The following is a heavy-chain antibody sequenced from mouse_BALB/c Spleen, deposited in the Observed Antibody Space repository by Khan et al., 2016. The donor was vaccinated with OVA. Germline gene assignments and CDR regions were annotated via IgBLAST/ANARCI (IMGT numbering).Heavy chain of an antibody. Sequence: EVQLLESGPGLVQPSQSLSLTCAVTGYSFTSYDACYVLRPLPESKLELMDFISDSNNTYYADSLKSRFSMTSDTPKNHFFLQLNSVTPEDTASYECSRVYGCDFDYWGQGTTLIVSS. D-gene: IGHD2-10*02. CDR3: SRVYGCDFDY. J-gene: IGHJ2*01. CDR2: ISDSNNT. V-gene: IGHV3-2*02. CDR1: GYSFTSYDA.